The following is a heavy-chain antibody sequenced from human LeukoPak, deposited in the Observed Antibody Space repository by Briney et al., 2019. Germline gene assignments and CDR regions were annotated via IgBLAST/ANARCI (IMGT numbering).Heavy chain of an antibody. Sequence: GGSLRLSCAASGFTVSSNYMSWVRQAPGKGLEWVSVIYSGGSTYYADSVKGRFTISRDNSKNTPYLQMSSLRAEDTAVYYCVKGRTGRGEAFDIWGQGTMVTVSS. CDR3: VKGRTGRGEAFDI. D-gene: IGHD3-10*01. CDR2: IYSGGST. J-gene: IGHJ3*02. CDR1: GFTVSSNY. V-gene: IGHV3-53*05.